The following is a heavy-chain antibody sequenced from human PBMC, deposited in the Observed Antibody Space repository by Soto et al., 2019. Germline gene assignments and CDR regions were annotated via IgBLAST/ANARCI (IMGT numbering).Heavy chain of an antibody. CDR2: ISYDAKHK. Sequence: QVQLVESGGGVVQPGRSLRLSCAASGFTFSTYGMHWVRQAPGKGLEWVAVISYDAKHKYYADSLKGRFTISRDNSKNTLYLQMNSLRAEDTAVYYCAEGAVQDLWSGYYTLFDYWGQGTLVTVSS. CDR3: AEGAVQDLWSGYYTLFDY. J-gene: IGHJ4*02. V-gene: IGHV3-30*18. D-gene: IGHD3-3*01. CDR1: GFTFSTYG.